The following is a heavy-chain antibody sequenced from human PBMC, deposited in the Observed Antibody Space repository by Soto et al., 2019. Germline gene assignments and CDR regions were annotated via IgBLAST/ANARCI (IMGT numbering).Heavy chain of an antibody. CDR1: GFTFSNAW. D-gene: IGHD3-10*01. J-gene: IGHJ6*02. Sequence: EVQLVESGGGLVKPGGSLRLSCAASGFTFSNAWMNWVRQAPGKGLEWVCRIKSKHDGGTTDYSAHGKGRFTISTDDKKNKIHLQMKSLKTEDTAVDYCSTRSGSDYYYYYAMDVWGQGTTVTVSS. V-gene: IGHV3-15*07. CDR2: IKSKHDGGTT. CDR3: STRSGSDYYYYYAMDV.